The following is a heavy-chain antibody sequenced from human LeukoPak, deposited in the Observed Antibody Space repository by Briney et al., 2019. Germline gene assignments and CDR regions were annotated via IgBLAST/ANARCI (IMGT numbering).Heavy chain of an antibody. Sequence: GGSLRLSCSASGFTFSDYYMTWIRQTPGKGLEWVSYISISGTTTFYVDSVKGRFTISRDNTKNSLYLQMNSLRAEDTAMYYCARGTMASDFWGQGTLVTVSS. CDR2: ISISGTTT. V-gene: IGHV3-11*01. CDR3: ARGTMASDF. CDR1: GFTFSDYY. D-gene: IGHD3-10*01. J-gene: IGHJ4*02.